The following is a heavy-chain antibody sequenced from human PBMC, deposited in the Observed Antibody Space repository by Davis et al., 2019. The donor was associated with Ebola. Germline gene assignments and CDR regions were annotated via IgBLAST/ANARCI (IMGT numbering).Heavy chain of an antibody. D-gene: IGHD2-2*01. CDR2: IYYSGST. CDR3: ARVPGYCSSTSCYPFYYYGTDV. Sequence: MPSETLSLTCTVSGGSISSGGYYWSWIRQHPGKGLEWIGYIYYSGSTYYNPSLKSRVTISVDTSKNQFSLKLSSVTAADTAVYYCARVPGYCSSTSCYPFYYYGTDVWGQGTTVTVSS. V-gene: IGHV4-31*03. CDR1: GGSISSGGYY. J-gene: IGHJ6*02.